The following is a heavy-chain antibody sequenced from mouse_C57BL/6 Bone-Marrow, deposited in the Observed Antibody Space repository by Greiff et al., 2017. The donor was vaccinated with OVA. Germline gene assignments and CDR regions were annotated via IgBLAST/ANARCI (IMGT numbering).Heavy chain of an antibody. Sequence: EVQVVESGGGLVQPKGSLKLSCAASGFTFNTYAMHWVRQAPGKGLEWVARIRSKSSNYATYYADSVKDRFTISRDDSQSMLYLQMNNLKTEDTALYYCVALLRRGAYWGQGTLVTVSA. V-gene: IGHV10-3*01. J-gene: IGHJ3*01. CDR2: IRSKSSNYAT. D-gene: IGHD2-4*01. CDR1: GFTFNTYA. CDR3: VALLRRGAY.